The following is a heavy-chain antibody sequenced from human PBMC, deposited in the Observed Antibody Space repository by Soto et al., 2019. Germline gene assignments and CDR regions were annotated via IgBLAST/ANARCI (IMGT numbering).Heavy chain of an antibody. CDR3: ARTFYGDYGQSAFDI. CDR2: IYYSGST. D-gene: IGHD4-17*01. CDR1: GGSISSSSYY. V-gene: IGHV4-39*01. J-gene: IGHJ3*02. Sequence: QLQLQESGPGLVKPSETLSLTCTVSGGSISSSSYYWGWIRQPPGKGLEWIGSIYYSGSTYYNPSLKSRVTISVDTSKNQSSLKLSSVTAADTAVYYCARTFYGDYGQSAFDIWGQGTMVTVSS.